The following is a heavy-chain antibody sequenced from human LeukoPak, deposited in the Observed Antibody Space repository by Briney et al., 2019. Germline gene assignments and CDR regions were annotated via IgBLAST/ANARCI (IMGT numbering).Heavy chain of an antibody. D-gene: IGHD6-19*01. J-gene: IGHJ3*02. Sequence: PSETLSLTCTVSGGSINNYYWSWIRQPPGKGLKLIGYIFYSGSTDDNPSLKSRVTISVDTSKNQFSLKLNSVTTADTAVYYCARDRGSCPGAFDIWGQGTMVTVSS. V-gene: IGHV4-59*01. CDR2: IFYSGST. CDR3: ARDRGSCPGAFDI. CDR1: GGSINNYY.